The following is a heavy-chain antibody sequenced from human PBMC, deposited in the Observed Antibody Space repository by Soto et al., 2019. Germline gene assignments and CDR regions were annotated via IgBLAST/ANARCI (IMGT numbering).Heavy chain of an antibody. J-gene: IGHJ4*02. CDR3: ARDRGLEGGTYYFDY. V-gene: IGHV4-31*03. CDR2: IYYIGSP. CDR1: GRSISEINSY. Sequence: NPSETLSLTCSVSGRSISEINSYWGWIRQTPGEGLEWIGYIYYIGSPYSNPSTSYNPSLKSRVTISLDTSKNQFSLELRSVTAADTAVYYCARDRGLEGGTYYFDYWGQGTLVTVSS. D-gene: IGHD3-10*01.